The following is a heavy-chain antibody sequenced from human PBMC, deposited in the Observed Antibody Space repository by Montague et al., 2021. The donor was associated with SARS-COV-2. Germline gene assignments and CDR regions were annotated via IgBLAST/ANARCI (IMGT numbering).Heavy chain of an antibody. D-gene: IGHD3-10*01. Sequence: SETLSLTCAVSGGSISDNNWWTWVRQSPGKGPAWFGEIYHSSHYNIKASLRSRVTISVDKTKNQFSLKMTSLTAADTAVYYCSRPGLGSWAPDAWGQGTSVTVSS. V-gene: IGHV4/OR15-8*01. J-gene: IGHJ5*02. CDR1: GGSISDNNW. CDR3: SRPGLGSWAPDA. CDR2: IYHSSHY.